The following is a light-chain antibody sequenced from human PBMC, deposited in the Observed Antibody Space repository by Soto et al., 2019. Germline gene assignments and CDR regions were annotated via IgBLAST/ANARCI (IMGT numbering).Light chain of an antibody. CDR1: QSVGSSY. V-gene: IGKV3-20*01. CDR2: GAS. CDR3: QQYGSAPVT. J-gene: IGKJ2*01. Sequence: EIVLTQSPSTLSLSPGERATLSCRASQSVGSSYLAWYQQRPGQTPRLLIYGASSRATGIPDRFSGSGSGTAFTLNISRLEPEDFAVYHCQQYGSAPVTFGQGTRLEIK.